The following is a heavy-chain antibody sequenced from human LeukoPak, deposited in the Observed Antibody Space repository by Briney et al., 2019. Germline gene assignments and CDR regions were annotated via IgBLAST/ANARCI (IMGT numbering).Heavy chain of an antibody. CDR1: GYTFTGYY. CDR3: ARVTSVFLLVRGAEYFQH. CDR2: INPNSGDT. Sequence: PWASVKVSCKASGYTFTGYYMHWVRQAPGQGLEWMGWINPNSGDTNYAQKFQGRVTMTRDASISTAYMDMSRLRSDDTAVYYCARVTSVFLLVRGAEYFQHWGQGTLVTVSS. D-gene: IGHD3-10*01. V-gene: IGHV1-2*02. J-gene: IGHJ1*01.